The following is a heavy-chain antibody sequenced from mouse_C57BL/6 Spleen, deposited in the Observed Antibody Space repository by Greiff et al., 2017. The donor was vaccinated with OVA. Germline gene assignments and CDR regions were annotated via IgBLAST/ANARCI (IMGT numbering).Heavy chain of an antibody. V-gene: IGHV14-1*01. CDR3: TTFLITTVVEGYAMDY. D-gene: IGHD1-1*01. CDR1: GFNIKDYY. Sequence: VTLKESGAELVRPGASVKLSCTASGFNIKDYYMHWVKQRPEQGLEWIGRIDPEDGDTEYAPKFQGKATMTADTSSNTAYLQLSSLTSEDTAVYYCTTFLITTVVEGYAMDYWGQGTSVTVSS. J-gene: IGHJ4*01. CDR2: IDPEDGDT.